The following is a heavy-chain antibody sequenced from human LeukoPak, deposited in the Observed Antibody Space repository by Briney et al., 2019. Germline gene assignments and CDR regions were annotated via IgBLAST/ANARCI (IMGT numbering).Heavy chain of an antibody. CDR2: IYYSGST. J-gene: IGHJ3*02. CDR1: GGSISSYY. Sequence: SETLSLTCTVSGGSISSYYWSWIRQPPGKGLEWIGYIYYSGSTNYNPSLKSRVTISVDTSKNQFSLKLSSVTAADTAVYYCARDYDSSVSWAFDIWGQGTMVTVSS. CDR3: ARDYDSSVSWAFDI. D-gene: IGHD3-22*01. V-gene: IGHV4-59*01.